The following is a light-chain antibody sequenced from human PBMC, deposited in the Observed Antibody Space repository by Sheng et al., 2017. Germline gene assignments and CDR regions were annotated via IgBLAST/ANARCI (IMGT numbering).Light chain of an antibody. J-gene: IGKJ1*01. V-gene: IGKV1-5*03. CDR2: KAS. CDR3: QHYSTYPWT. Sequence: DIQMTQSPSTLSASITDRVTITCRASQSINNWLAWYQQKPGKAPKLLIYKASHLESGVPSRFSASRSGRDFTLTISSLQPDDFATYYCQHYSTYPWTFGPGTKVEIK. CDR1: QSINNW.